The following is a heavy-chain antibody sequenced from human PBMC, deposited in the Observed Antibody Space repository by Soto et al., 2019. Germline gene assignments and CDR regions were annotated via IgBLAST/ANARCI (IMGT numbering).Heavy chain of an antibody. J-gene: IGHJ4*02. D-gene: IGHD5-12*01. V-gene: IGHV1-18*04. CDR2: ISAYNGNT. CDR3: ARDKGWLQSRLGSY. Sequence: GASVKVSCKASGYTFTSHGISWLRQAPGQGLEWMGWISAYNGNTNYAQKLQGRVTMTTDTSTSTAYMELRSLRSDDTAVYYCARDKGWLQSRLGSYWGQGTLVTVSS. CDR1: GYTFTSHG.